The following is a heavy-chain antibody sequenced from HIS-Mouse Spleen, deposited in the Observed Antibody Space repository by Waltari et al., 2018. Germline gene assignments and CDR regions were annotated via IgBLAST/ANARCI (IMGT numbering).Heavy chain of an antibody. CDR2: IYYSGST. D-gene: IGHD6-13*01. V-gene: IGHV4-39*07. Sequence: QLQLQESGPGLVKPSETLSLTCPVPGGSISRRRYYWGWNRQPPGKGLEWIGSIYYSGSTYYNPSLKSRVTISVDTSKNQFSLKLSSVTAADTAVYYCAREIPYSSSWYDWYFDLWGRGTLVTVSS. CDR1: GGSISRRRYY. J-gene: IGHJ2*01. CDR3: AREIPYSSSWYDWYFDL.